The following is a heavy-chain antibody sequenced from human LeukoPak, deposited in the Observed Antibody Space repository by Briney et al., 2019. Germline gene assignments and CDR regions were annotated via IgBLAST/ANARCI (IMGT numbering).Heavy chain of an antibody. CDR2: INHNNGGT. D-gene: IGHD3-10*01. Sequence: ASVKVSCKASGYTFTGYYMHWVRQAPGQGLEWMGRINHNNGGTNYAQKFQGRVTMTTDTSISTAYMELSGLRSDDTAVYYCARDMETGNYYFYYGVDVWGQGTTVTVSS. CDR3: ARDMETGNYYFYYGVDV. CDR1: GYTFTGYY. J-gene: IGHJ6*02. V-gene: IGHV1-2*06.